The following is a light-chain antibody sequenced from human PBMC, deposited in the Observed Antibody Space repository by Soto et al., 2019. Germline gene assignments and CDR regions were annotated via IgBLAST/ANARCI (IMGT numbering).Light chain of an antibody. J-gene: IGLJ3*02. CDR2: DVS. CDR3: SSYTSTSTLVM. Sequence: QSVLTQPASVSGSPGQSITISCTGTSSDVGGYNYVAWYQHHPGKAPKVMIYDVSNRPSGVSNRFSGSKSGNTASLTISGLQAEDEADYYCSSYTSTSTLVMFGGGTKLTVL. V-gene: IGLV2-14*03. CDR1: SSDVGGYNY.